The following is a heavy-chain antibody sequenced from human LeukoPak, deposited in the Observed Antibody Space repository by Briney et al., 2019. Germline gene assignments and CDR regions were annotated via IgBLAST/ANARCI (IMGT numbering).Heavy chain of an antibody. V-gene: IGHV4-38-2*01. CDR3: ARYVSGSLGAFDI. D-gene: IGHD3-10*01. Sequence: SETLSLTCAVSTYSISDGYYWGWIRQPPGKRLEWIGNIYHDGSTNYNASLKSRVTISVGTSKDQFSLKLNSVTAADTAVYYCARYVSGSLGAFDIWGQGTMVTVSS. J-gene: IGHJ3*02. CDR1: TYSISDGYY. CDR2: IYHDGST.